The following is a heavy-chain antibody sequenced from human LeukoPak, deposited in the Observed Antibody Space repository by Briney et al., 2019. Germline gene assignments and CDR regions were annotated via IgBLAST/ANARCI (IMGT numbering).Heavy chain of an antibody. CDR1: GGSFSGYY. CDR2: INHSGST. CDR3: ARHRAGYWVYYFDY. J-gene: IGHJ4*02. V-gene: IGHV4-34*01. Sequence: SETLSLTCAVYGGSFSGYYWSWIRQPPGKGLEWIGEINHSGSTNYNPSLKSRVTISVDTSKNQFSLKLSSVTAADTAVYYCARHRAGYWVYYFDYWGQGTLVTVSS. D-gene: IGHD2-2*03.